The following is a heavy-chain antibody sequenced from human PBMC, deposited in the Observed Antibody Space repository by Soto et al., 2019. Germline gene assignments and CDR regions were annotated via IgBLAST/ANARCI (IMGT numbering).Heavy chain of an antibody. CDR2: IYYSGST. CDR3: AREPGV. CDR1: GDSVSSSSYY. D-gene: IGHD3-10*01. J-gene: IGHJ4*02. V-gene: IGHV4-61*01. Sequence: SETLSLTCTVSGDSVSSSSYYWSWIRQPPGKGLEWIGYIYYSGSTNYNPSLKSRVTISVDTSKNQFSLKLSSVTAADTAVYYCAREPGVWGQRTPVTVSS.